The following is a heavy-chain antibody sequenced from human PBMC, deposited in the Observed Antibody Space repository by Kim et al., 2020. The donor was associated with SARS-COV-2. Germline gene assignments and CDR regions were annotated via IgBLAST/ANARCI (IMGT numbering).Heavy chain of an antibody. Sequence: YHPEPLKGRFTISRDNSKNTLYLQMNSRRAEDTAVYFCARGYGDYDFDYWGQGTLVTVSS. CDR3: ARGYGDYDFDY. D-gene: IGHD4-17*01. J-gene: IGHJ4*02. V-gene: IGHV3-53*01.